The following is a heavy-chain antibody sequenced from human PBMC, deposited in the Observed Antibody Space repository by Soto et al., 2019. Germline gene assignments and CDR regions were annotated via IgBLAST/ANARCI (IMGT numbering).Heavy chain of an antibody. J-gene: IGHJ4*01. Sequence: LRLSCAASGITFSSYGMHWVRQAPGKGLEWVAVISYDGINKYYADSVKGRFTVSRDNSKNTLYLQMNSLRDEDTALYYCARDFSRGGSGYYPFDSWGHGTLVTVSS. D-gene: IGHD3-22*01. CDR2: ISYDGINK. V-gene: IGHV3-30*03. CDR1: GITFSSYG. CDR3: ARDFSRGGSGYYPFDS.